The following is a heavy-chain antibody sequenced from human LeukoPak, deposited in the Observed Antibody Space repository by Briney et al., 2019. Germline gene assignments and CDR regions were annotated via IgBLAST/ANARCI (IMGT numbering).Heavy chain of an antibody. CDR2: ISYDGSNK. J-gene: IGHJ6*03. D-gene: IGHD2-15*01. Sequence: PGGSLRLSCAASGFTFSSYAMHWVRQAPGKGLEWVAVISYDGSNKYYADSVKGRFTISRDNSKNTLYLQMNSLRAEDTAVYYCAKEYSSLTWYYYYMDVWGKGTTVTISS. CDR1: GFTFSSYA. CDR3: AKEYSSLTWYYYYMDV. V-gene: IGHV3-30*04.